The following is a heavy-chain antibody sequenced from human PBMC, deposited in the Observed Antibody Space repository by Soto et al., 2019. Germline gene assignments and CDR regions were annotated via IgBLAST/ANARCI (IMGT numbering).Heavy chain of an antibody. J-gene: IGHJ2*01. CDR1: GGTFSNYA. V-gene: IGHV1-69*06. Sequence: ASVKVSCKASGGTFSNYAISWVRQAPGQGLGWMGNIIPVFGTTNFARKFLGRVTITADKSTGTAYMELSSLRSEDTAVYYCARDYYDGRGYYSWYFALWGRGTLVTVSS. D-gene: IGHD3-22*01. CDR2: IIPVFGTT. CDR3: ARDYYDGRGYYSWYFAL.